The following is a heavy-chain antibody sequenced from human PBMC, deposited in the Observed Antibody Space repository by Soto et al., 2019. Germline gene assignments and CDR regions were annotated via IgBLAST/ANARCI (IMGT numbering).Heavy chain of an antibody. V-gene: IGHV2-5*02. CDR1: GFSLSTSGVG. D-gene: IGHD1-26*01. CDR3: LYRAVPPRVGYYFDS. Sequence: QITLKQSGPALAKPTQPLTLTCTFSGFSLSTSGVGVGWIRQPPGKAMEWLALIYWDDDKRYSTSLKSRLAITQDTDKNQVVLTMTNVDPVDTATYYCLYRAVPPRVGYYFDSLGQGTLVNFSS. CDR2: IYWDDDK. J-gene: IGHJ4*02.